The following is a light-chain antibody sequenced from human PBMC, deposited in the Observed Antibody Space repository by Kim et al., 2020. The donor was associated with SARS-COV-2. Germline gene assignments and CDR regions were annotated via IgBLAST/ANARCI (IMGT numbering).Light chain of an antibody. CDR2: EVD. CDR3: SSYIRGSTNYV. Sequence: QSNTIPCTGTSSDVGGYKYVSWYQQHPGKAPKLVIYEVDNRPSGVSIRFSGSKSGNTASLTISGLQAEDEADYYCSSYIRGSTNYVFGTGTKVTVL. V-gene: IGLV2-14*01. J-gene: IGLJ1*01. CDR1: SSDVGGYKY.